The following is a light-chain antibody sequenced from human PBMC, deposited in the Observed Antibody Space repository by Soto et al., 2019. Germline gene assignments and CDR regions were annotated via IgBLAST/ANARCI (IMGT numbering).Light chain of an antibody. J-gene: IGLJ2*01. CDR1: SSDVGDYNY. Sequence: QSALTQPPSASGSPGQSVTISCTGTSSDVGDYNYVSWYQQHPGKAPKLMIYEVSKRPSGVPDRFSGSKSGNTASLTVSGLQAEDEADYYFSYYAVSNIVVFGGGTKLTVL. CDR3: SYYAVSNIVV. V-gene: IGLV2-8*01. CDR2: EVS.